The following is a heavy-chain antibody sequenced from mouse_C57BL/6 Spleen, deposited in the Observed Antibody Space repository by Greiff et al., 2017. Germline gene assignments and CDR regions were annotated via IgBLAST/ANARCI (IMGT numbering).Heavy chain of an antibody. J-gene: IGHJ3*01. CDR3: ARRDYDYDVAWFAY. CDR2: INPNNGGT. V-gene: IGHV1-18*01. Sequence: EVQLQQSGPELVKPGASVKIPCKASGYTFTDYNMDWVKQSHGQSLEWIGDINPNNGGTIYTQKFKGKATLTVDKSSSTAYMELRSLSSEDTAVYYCARRDYDYDVAWFAYWGQGTLVTVSA. D-gene: IGHD2-4*01. CDR1: GYTFTDYN.